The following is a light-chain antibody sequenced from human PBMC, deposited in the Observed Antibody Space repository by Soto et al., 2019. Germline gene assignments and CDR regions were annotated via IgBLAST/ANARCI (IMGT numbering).Light chain of an antibody. CDR3: QQGYSTPWT. CDR2: AAS. J-gene: IGKJ1*01. Sequence: DIQMTQSPSSLSASVVDRVTITFRASQSIGTYLHWYQQKTGKAPKLLIYAASNLQSGVPSRFSGSGSGTDFTLTMNSLQPEDFATYYCQQGYSTPWTFGQGTKVDIK. V-gene: IGKV1-39*01. CDR1: QSIGTY.